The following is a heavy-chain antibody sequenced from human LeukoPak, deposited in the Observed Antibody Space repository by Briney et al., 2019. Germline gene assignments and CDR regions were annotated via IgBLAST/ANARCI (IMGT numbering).Heavy chain of an antibody. J-gene: IGHJ3*02. Sequence: GGSLRLSCAASGFTVSNAWMSWVRQAPGKGLEWVGLIKTKTDGGTTDYAAPVKGRFTISRDVSKNTLYLHMNSLKTEDTAVYYCTTGGIWGQGTLITVSS. CDR3: TTGGI. CDR2: IKTKTDGGTT. D-gene: IGHD3-10*01. CDR1: GFTVSNAW. V-gene: IGHV3-15*01.